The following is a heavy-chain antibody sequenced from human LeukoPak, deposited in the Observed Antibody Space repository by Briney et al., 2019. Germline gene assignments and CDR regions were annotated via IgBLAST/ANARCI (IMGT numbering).Heavy chain of an antibody. CDR2: INPKTGGT. D-gene: IGHD5-24*01. J-gene: IGHJ4*01. Sequence: ASVKVSCKASGYTFTGYYMHWVRQAPGQGLEWMGWINPKTGGTNYAQKFQGWVTMTRDTSISTAYMEVSRLKLDDMAVYYCARDQEFERDGXNLAYWGXXTLVXVSS. CDR3: ARDQEFERDGXNLAY. V-gene: IGHV1-2*04. CDR1: GYTFTGYY.